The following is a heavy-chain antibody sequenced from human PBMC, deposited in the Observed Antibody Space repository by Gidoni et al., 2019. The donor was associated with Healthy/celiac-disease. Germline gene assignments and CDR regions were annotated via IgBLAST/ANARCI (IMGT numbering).Heavy chain of an antibody. CDR2: GSEK. CDR3: ARDYNSGRLDYYFDY. Sequence: GSEKYYVDSVKGRFTISRDNAKNSLYLQMNSLRAEDTAVYYCARDYNSGRLDYYFDYWGQGTLVTVSS. J-gene: IGHJ4*02. V-gene: IGHV3-7*01. D-gene: IGHD1-26*01.